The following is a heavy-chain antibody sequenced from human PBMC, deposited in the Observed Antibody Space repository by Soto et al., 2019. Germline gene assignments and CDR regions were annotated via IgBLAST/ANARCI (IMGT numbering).Heavy chain of an antibody. Sequence: QVQLVQSGAEVKKPGSSVKVSCKASGGTFSSYAISWVRQAPGQGLEWMGGIITIFGTANYAQKFQGRVTILAEESTSTAYMELSSLKSEDTAVYYCARVRITFGGVITYNWFDPWGQGTLVTVSS. CDR2: IITIFGTA. D-gene: IGHD3-16*02. J-gene: IGHJ5*02. CDR3: ARVRITFGGVITYNWFDP. V-gene: IGHV1-69*01. CDR1: GGTFSSYA.